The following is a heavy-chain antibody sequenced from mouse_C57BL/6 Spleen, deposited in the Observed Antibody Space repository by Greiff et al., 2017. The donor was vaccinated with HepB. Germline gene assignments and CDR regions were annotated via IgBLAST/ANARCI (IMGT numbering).Heavy chain of an antibody. Sequence: QVHVKQPGAELVRPGSSVKLSCKASGYTFTSYWMHWVKQRPIQGLEWIGNIDPSDSETHYNQKFKDKATLTVDKSSSTAYMQLSSLTSEDSAVYYCARRHDGYYDYWGQGTTLTVSS. CDR3: ARRHDGYYDY. V-gene: IGHV1-52*01. D-gene: IGHD2-3*01. CDR1: GYTFTSYW. J-gene: IGHJ2*01. CDR2: IDPSDSET.